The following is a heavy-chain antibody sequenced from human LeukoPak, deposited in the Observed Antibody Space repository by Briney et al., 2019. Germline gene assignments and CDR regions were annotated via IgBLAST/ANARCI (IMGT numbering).Heavy chain of an antibody. J-gene: IGHJ3*02. D-gene: IGHD6-6*01. V-gene: IGHV4-61*02. CDR1: GGSISSGSYY. Sequence: PSETLSLTCTGSGGSISSGSYYWSCIRQPAGKGLEWIGRIYTSGGVNYNPSLQSRVTISIDTSKNQFSLKLSSVTAADTAVYYCARESIISPGAFDIWGQGTMVTVSA. CDR3: ARESIISPGAFDI. CDR2: IYTSGGV.